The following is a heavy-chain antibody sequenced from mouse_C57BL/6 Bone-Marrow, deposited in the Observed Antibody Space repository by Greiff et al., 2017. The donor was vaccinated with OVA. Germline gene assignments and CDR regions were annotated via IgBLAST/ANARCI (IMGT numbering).Heavy chain of an antibody. CDR1: GFNIKDDY. Sequence: EVHLVESGAELVRPGASVKLSCTASGFNIKDDYMHWVKQRPEQGLEWIGWIDPENGDTEYASKFQGKATITADTSSNTAYLQLSSLTSEDTAVYYCTTNIYYGSSPYWYFDVWGTGTTVTVSS. CDR2: IDPENGDT. CDR3: TTNIYYGSSPYWYFDV. J-gene: IGHJ1*03. D-gene: IGHD1-1*01. V-gene: IGHV14-4*01.